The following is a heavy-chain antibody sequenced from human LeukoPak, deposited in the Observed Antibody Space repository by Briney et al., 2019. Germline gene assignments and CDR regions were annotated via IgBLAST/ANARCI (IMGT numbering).Heavy chain of an antibody. CDR2: INHSGST. V-gene: IGHV4-34*01. D-gene: IGHD5-18*01. J-gene: IGHJ4*02. CDR3: AGGDTAMVKD. Sequence: SETLSLACAVYGGSFSGYYWSWIRQPPGKGLEWIGEINHSGSTNYNPSLKSRVTISVDTSKNQFSLKLSSVTAADTAVYYCAGGDTAMVKDWGQGTLVTVSS. CDR1: GGSFSGYY.